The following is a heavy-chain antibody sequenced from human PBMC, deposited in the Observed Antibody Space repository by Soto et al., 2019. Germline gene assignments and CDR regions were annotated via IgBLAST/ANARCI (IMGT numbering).Heavy chain of an antibody. CDR3: AKDPRYNWKFDY. CDR1: GFTFSSYA. D-gene: IGHD1-20*01. CDR2: ISASGGST. J-gene: IGHJ4*02. V-gene: IGHV3-23*01. Sequence: EVQLLESGGGLVQPGGSLRLSCAASGFTFSSYAMSWVRQAPGKGLEGVSAISASGGSTYYADSVKGRFTISRDNSKNTLYLQMNSLRAEDTAVYYCAKDPRYNWKFDYWGQGTLVTVSS.